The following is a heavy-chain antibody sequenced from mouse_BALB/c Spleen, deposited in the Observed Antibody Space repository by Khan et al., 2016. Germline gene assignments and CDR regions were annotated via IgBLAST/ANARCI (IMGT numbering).Heavy chain of an antibody. Sequence: QVQLKQSGPGLVQPSQSLSITCTVSGFSLTSYGVHWVRQSPGKGLEWLGVIWSGGSTDDNAAFISRLSISKDNSKIPVFSPLSRLRANATAVYSFANSPPLVCYYYSMVSCGPCPSVTVSS. CDR2: IWSGGST. CDR3: ANSPPLVCYYYSMVS. V-gene: IGHV2-2*02. CDR1: GFSLTSYG. J-gene: IGHJ4*01.